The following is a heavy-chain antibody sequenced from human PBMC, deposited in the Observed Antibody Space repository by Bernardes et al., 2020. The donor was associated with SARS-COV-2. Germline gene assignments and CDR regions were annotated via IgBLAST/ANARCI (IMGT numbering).Heavy chain of an antibody. J-gene: IGHJ4*02. Sequence: TLSLTCVVYGGSLSGYYWTWIRQPPEKGLEWIGEINQSGSTNYNPSLKGRATMSVDTSKNQFFLKLSSVTAADTAVYYCAKGGPYKWNNNLSWGQGTLVTVSS. CDR1: GGSLSGYY. V-gene: IGHV4-34*01. D-gene: IGHD1-20*01. CDR2: INQSGST. CDR3: AKGGPYKWNNNLS.